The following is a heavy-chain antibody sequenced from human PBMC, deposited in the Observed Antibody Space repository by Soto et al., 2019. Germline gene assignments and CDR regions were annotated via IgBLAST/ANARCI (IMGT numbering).Heavy chain of an antibody. CDR3: ARDHYDFWSGYSSDWFDP. J-gene: IGHJ5*02. CDR2: IYSGGST. CDR1: GFTVSSNY. Sequence: GSLRLSRAAFGFTVSSNYMSWVRQAPGKGVEWVSVIYSGGSTYYADSVKGRFTISRDNSKNTLYLQMNSLRAEDTAVYYCARDHYDFWSGYSSDWFDPWGQGTLVTVSS. D-gene: IGHD3-3*01. V-gene: IGHV3-66*01.